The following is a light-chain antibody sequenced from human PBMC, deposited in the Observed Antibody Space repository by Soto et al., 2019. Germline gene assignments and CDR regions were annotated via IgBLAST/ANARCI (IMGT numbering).Light chain of an antibody. Sequence: DIQMTQSPSSLSASVGDRVTITCQASQDISNYLNWYQQKPGKAPKLLIYDVSNLETGVPSRFRGSGSETDFSVTISSVQDEDTATYYCQQYDNLPSTVGGGTKVEIK. CDR1: QDISNY. V-gene: IGKV1-33*01. J-gene: IGKJ4*02. CDR3: QQYDNLPST. CDR2: DVS.